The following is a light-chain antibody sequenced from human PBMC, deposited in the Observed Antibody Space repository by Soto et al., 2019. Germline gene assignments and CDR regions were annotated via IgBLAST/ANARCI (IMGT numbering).Light chain of an antibody. CDR2: LGS. V-gene: IGKV2-28*01. CDR3: MYAVQSPRT. CDR1: QSLVHSNGNKY. Sequence: DIVMTQSPLSLPITPGEPASISCRSSQSLVHSNGNKYLEWYLQKPGQSPQLLIYLGSNRASGVPDRFSGSGSGTDFTLKISRGEAEDVGFYYCMYAVQSPRTFGQGTKLEIK. J-gene: IGKJ2*01.